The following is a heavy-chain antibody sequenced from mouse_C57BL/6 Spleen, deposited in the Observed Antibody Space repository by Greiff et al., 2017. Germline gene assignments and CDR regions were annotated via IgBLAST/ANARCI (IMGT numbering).Heavy chain of an antibody. CDR1: GYAFSSSW. CDR3: ADYLYAMDY. V-gene: IGHV1-82*01. Sequence: QVQLQQSGPELVKPGASVKISCKASGYAFSSSWMNWVKQRPGKGLEWIGRIYPGDGDTNYNGKFKGKATLTADKSSSTAYMQLSSLTSEDSAVXFCADYLYAMDYWGQGTSVTVSS. J-gene: IGHJ4*01. CDR2: IYPGDGDT. D-gene: IGHD5-5*01.